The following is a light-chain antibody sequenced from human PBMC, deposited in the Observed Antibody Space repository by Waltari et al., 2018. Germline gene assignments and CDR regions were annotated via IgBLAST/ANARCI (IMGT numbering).Light chain of an antibody. V-gene: IGLV8-61*01. J-gene: IGLJ3*02. Sequence: QTVVTQEPSFSVSPGGTVTLTCGLSSGPVSTSYYPTWYQQTPGQAPRTLIYNTNTRSSGVPDRFSGSILGNKAALTITGAQADDESDYYCVLYMGSVIWVFGGGTKLTVL. CDR1: SGPVSTSYY. CDR2: NTN. CDR3: VLYMGSVIWV.